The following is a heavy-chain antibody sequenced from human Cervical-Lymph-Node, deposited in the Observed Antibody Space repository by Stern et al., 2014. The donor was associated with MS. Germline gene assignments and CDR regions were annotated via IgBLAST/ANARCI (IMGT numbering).Heavy chain of an antibody. CDR2: INSNTGNP. CDR1: GYTFTSFA. V-gene: IGHV7-4-1*02. Sequence: VQLVESGSELKKPGASVKVSCEASGYTFTSFAINWVRQAPGQGLEWMGWINSNTGNPTYAQGFTGRFVFSLDPSVSTAYLQISSLKAEDTAVYYCARDPHDYGDRFDYWGQGTLVTVSS. D-gene: IGHD4-17*01. CDR3: ARDPHDYGDRFDY. J-gene: IGHJ4*02.